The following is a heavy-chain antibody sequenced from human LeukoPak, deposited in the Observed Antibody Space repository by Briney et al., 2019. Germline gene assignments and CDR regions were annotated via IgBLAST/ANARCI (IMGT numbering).Heavy chain of an antibody. CDR3: ARERGIRDAFDF. Sequence: ASVKVSCKGSGYTFTGYYMHWVRQAPGQGLEWMGFINLNSGGTKYAQKFQGRVTMTRDTSITTAYLEVSSLRPEDMAVYYCARERGIRDAFDFWGQGTMVTVSS. J-gene: IGHJ3*01. D-gene: IGHD1-14*01. CDR1: GYTFTGYY. CDR2: INLNSGGT. V-gene: IGHV1-2*02.